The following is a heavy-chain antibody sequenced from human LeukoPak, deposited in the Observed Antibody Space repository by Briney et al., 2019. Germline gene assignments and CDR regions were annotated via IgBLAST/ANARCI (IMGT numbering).Heavy chain of an antibody. Sequence: GGSLRLSCAASGFTFSSYSMNWVRQAPGKGLEWVSYISSSSSTIYYADSVKGRFTISRDNAKNSPYLQMNSLRAEDTAVYYCALERPNWPYYFDYWGQGTLVTVSS. J-gene: IGHJ4*02. V-gene: IGHV3-48*01. CDR1: GFTFSSYS. D-gene: IGHD1-1*01. CDR2: ISSSSSTI. CDR3: ALERPNWPYYFDY.